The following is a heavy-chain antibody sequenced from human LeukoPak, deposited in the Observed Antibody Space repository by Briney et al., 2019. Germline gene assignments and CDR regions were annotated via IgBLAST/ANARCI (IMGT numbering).Heavy chain of an antibody. J-gene: IGHJ3*02. CDR3: AKAITWIPLSDAFDI. CDR2: ISGSGAST. V-gene: IGHV3-23*01. D-gene: IGHD5-18*01. Sequence: GGSLRLSCAASRFTFSSYAMSWVRQAPGKGLEWVSAISGSGASTYCADSVKGRFTISRDNSKDTLYLQMNSLRAEDTAVYYCAKAITWIPLSDAFDIWGQGTMVTVSS. CDR1: RFTFSSYA.